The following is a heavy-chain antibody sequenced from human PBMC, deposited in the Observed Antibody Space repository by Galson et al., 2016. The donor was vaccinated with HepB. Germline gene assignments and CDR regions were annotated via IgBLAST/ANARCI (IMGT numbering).Heavy chain of an antibody. CDR2: TDGTEK. J-gene: IGHJ4*02. CDR1: GFTFSNYA. CDR3: VQDYNAGWSYFHH. Sequence: SLRLSCAVSGFTFSNYAMHWVRQAPGKGLEWVAVTDGTEKYYADSVQGRFTISRDDSKRTLFLQMDSLRAEDTALYHCVQDYNAGWSYFHHWGQGTLVT. V-gene: IGHV3-30-3*01. D-gene: IGHD3-10*01.